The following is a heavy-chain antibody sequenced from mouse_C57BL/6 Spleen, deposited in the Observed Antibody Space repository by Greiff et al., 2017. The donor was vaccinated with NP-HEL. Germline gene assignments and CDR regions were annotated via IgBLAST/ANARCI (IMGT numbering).Heavy chain of an antibody. CDR2: IRSKSNNYAT. CDR3: VRQLRLRGGAMDY. V-gene: IGHV10-1*01. J-gene: IGHJ4*01. D-gene: IGHD3-2*02. CDR1: GFSFNTYA. Sequence: EVQLVESGGGLVQPKGSLKLSCAASGFSFNTYAMNWVRQAPGKGLEWVARIRSKSNNYATYYADSVKDRFTISRDDSESMLYLQMNNLKTEDTAMYYCVRQLRLRGGAMDYWGQGTSVTVSS.